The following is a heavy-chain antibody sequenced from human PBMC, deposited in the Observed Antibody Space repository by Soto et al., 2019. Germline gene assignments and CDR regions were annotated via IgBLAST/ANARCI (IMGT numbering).Heavy chain of an antibody. CDR2: IKQDGSEK. CDR1: GFTFSSYW. Sequence: GGSLRLSCAASGFTFSSYWMSWVRQAPGKGLEWVANIKQDGSEKYYVDSVKGRFTISRDNAKNSLYLEMNSLRAEDTAVYYCARESEDLTSNFDYWGQGTLVTVSS. J-gene: IGHJ4*02. CDR3: ARESEDLTSNFDY. V-gene: IGHV3-7*01.